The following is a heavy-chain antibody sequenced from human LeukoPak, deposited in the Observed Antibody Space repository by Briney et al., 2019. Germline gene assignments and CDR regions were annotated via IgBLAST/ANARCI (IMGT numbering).Heavy chain of an antibody. V-gene: IGHV3-48*04. CDR2: ISSSGSTI. Sequence: GGSLRLSCAASGFTFSSYSMHWIRQAPGKGLEWVSYISSSGSTIYYADSVKGRFTISRDNAKNSLYLQMNSLRAEDTAVYYCARRPSLWLVDYWGQGTLVTVSS. J-gene: IGHJ4*02. D-gene: IGHD6-19*01. CDR1: GFTFSSYS. CDR3: ARRPSLWLVDY.